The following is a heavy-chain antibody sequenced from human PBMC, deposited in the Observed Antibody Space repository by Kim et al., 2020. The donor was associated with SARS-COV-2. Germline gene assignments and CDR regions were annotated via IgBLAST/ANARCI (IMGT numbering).Heavy chain of an antibody. CDR3: ARDNYFDSSGYFYSPGWFDP. CDR1: GGSINSGTYY. Sequence: SETLSLTCSVSGGSINSGTYYWSWIRQTAGKGLEWIGRISSSGSTNYNPSLKSRLTISVDTSKNQFSLKLTSVTAADTAVYYCARDNYFDSSGYFYSPGWFDPWGQGTRDTVSS. V-gene: IGHV4-61*02. D-gene: IGHD3-22*01. CDR2: ISSSGST. J-gene: IGHJ5*02.